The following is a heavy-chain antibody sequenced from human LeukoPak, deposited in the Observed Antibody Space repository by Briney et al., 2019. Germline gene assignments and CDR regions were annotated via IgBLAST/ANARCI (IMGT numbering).Heavy chain of an antibody. D-gene: IGHD3-9*01. CDR1: GGSISSYY. J-gene: IGHJ4*02. CDR2: IYFSGST. CDR3: ARDGGKGWLWFDY. Sequence: PSETLSLTCTVSGGSISSYYWSWLRQPPGKGLEYIGYIYFSGSTNYNPSLKSRVTISVDTSKNQFSLKLSSVTAADTAVYYCARDGGKGWLWFDYWGQGTLVTVSS. V-gene: IGHV4-59*01.